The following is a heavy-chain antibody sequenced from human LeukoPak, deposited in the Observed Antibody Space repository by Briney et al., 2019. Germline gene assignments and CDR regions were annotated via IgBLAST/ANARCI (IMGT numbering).Heavy chain of an antibody. V-gene: IGHV3-53*04. CDR2: ISSAGST. J-gene: IGHJ5*02. Sequence: GGSLRLSCAASGFTVSSDYMSWVRQAPGRGLEWVSVISSAGSTHNADSVKGRFTISRNKSKNTVYLQMNSLRFEDTAMYDCARNWFDPWGQGTLVTVSS. CDR1: GFTVSSDY. CDR3: ARNWFDP.